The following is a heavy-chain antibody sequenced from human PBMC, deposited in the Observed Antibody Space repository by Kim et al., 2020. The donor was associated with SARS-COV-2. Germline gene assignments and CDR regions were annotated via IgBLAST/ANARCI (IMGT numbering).Heavy chain of an antibody. CDR1: GFTFSNAW. Sequence: GSLRLSRAASGFTFSNAWMSWVRQAPGKGLEWVGRIKSKTDGGTTDYAAPVKGRFTISRDDSKNTLYLQMNSLKTEDTAVYYCTADYGDERADYYYYGMDVWGQGTTVTVSS. CDR3: TADYGDERADYYYYGMDV. J-gene: IGHJ6*02. D-gene: IGHD4-17*01. V-gene: IGHV3-15*01. CDR2: IKSKTDGGTT.